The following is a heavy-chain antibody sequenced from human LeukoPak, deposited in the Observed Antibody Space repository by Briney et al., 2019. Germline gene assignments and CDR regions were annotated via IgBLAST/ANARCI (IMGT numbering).Heavy chain of an antibody. Sequence: SETLSLTCAVYGGSFSGYYWSWIRQPPGKGLEWIGEINHSGSTNYNPSLKSRVTISVDTSKNQFSLKLSSVTAADTAVYYCARGYYDILTGYLELDYWGQGTLVTVSS. CDR1: GGSFSGYY. CDR2: INHSGST. D-gene: IGHD3-9*01. V-gene: IGHV4-34*01. CDR3: ARGYYDILTGYLELDY. J-gene: IGHJ4*02.